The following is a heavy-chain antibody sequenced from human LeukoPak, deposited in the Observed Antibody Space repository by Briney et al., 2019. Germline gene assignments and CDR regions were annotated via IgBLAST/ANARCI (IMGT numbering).Heavy chain of an antibody. CDR2: LSGSGGST. D-gene: IGHD1-1*01. CDR3: AKVGRRPPNWFDP. J-gene: IGHJ5*02. V-gene: IGHV3-23*01. CDR1: GFTFSSYD. Sequence: GLLRLSCPAPGFTFSSYDMSWVGQAPGKGREWTSALSGSGGSTYYADSVKGRVTISRDNSKNTLYLQMNSLRAEDTAVYYCAKVGRRPPNWFDPWGQGTLVTVSS.